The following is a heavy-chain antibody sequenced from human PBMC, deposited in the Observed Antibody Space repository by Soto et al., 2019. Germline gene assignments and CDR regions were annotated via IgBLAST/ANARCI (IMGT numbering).Heavy chain of an antibody. Sequence: SETLSLTCTVSGGSISTADYYWSWIRQPPGKALEWIGYIYYSGSTYYNPSLKSRLTMSVDTSKNQFSLKLTSVTAADTAVHYCALLLASPGTDYFDYWGQGSLV. V-gene: IGHV4-30-4*01. CDR2: IYYSGST. J-gene: IGHJ4*02. CDR1: GGSISTADYY. CDR3: ALLLASPGTDYFDY. D-gene: IGHD3-3*01.